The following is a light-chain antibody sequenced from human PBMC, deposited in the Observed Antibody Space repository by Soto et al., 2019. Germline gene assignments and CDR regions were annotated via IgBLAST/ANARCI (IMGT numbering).Light chain of an antibody. V-gene: IGKV1-27*01. Sequence: NQMTQSPSSLSASVGDRVTITCRASQGISNYLAWYQQKPGKVPKLLIYAASTLQSGVPSRFSGSGSGTDFTLTISSLQPEDVATYYCQQYNSYWTFGQGTKVDIK. CDR1: QGISNY. CDR3: QQYNSYWT. CDR2: AAS. J-gene: IGKJ1*01.